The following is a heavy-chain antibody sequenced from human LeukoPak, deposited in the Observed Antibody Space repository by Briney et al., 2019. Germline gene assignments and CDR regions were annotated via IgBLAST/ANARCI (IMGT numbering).Heavy chain of an antibody. Sequence: SVKVSCKASGGTFSSYAISWVRQAPGQGLEWMGGIIPIFGTANYAQKFQGGVTITTDESTSTAYMELSSLRSEDTAVYYCASRGGRYCSSTSCFTSFSYYYMDVWGKGTTVTVSS. CDR2: IIPIFGTA. CDR3: ASRGGRYCSSTSCFTSFSYYYMDV. V-gene: IGHV1-69*05. CDR1: GGTFSSYA. J-gene: IGHJ6*03. D-gene: IGHD2-2*02.